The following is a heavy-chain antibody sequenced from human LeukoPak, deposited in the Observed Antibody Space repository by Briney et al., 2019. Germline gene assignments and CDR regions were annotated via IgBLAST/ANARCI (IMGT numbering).Heavy chain of an antibody. V-gene: IGHV1-18*01. D-gene: IGHD4-17*01. Sequence: GASVKVSCKASGYTFTSYGISWVRQAPGQGLEWMGWISAYNGNTNYAQKLQGRVTMTTDTSTSTAYMELRSLRSDDTAMYYCARDIAVDGDYVIPPFDYWGQGTLVTVSS. CDR3: ARDIAVDGDYVIPPFDY. CDR1: GYTFTSYG. CDR2: ISAYNGNT. J-gene: IGHJ4*02.